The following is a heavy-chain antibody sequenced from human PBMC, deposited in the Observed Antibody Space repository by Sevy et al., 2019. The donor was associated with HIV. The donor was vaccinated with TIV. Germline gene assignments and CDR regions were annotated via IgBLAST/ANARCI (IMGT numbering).Heavy chain of an antibody. V-gene: IGHV3-23*01. CDR2: ISGSGGST. D-gene: IGHD2-21*02. Sequence: GGSLRLSCAASGFTFSSYAMSWVHQAPGKGLEWVSAISGSGGSTYYADSVKGRFTISRDNSKNTLYLQMNSLRAEDTAVYYCAKVGLAYCGGDCYSKARGYFQHWGQGTLVTVSS. CDR3: AKVGLAYCGGDCYSKARGYFQH. J-gene: IGHJ1*01. CDR1: GFTFSSYA.